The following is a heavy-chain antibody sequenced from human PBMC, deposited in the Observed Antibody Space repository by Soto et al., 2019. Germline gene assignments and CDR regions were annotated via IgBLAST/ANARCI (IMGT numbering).Heavy chain of an antibody. CDR1: GYIFTSYG. CDR2: ISAYNGNT. J-gene: IGHJ4*02. CDR3: ARDPGYSYGLVGPVGY. D-gene: IGHD5-18*01. V-gene: IGHV1-18*01. Sequence: ASVKVSCKASGYIFTSYGISWVRQAPGQGLEWIGWISAYNGNTNYAQKLQGRVTMTTDTSTSTAYMELRSLRSDDTAVYYCARDPGYSYGLVGPVGYWGQGTLVTVSS.